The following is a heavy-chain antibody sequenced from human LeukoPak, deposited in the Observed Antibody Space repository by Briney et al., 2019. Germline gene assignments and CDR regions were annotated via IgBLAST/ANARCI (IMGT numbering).Heavy chain of an antibody. CDR3: ARARGVNDAFDI. J-gene: IGHJ3*02. CDR2: MNPNSGNT. Sequence: ASVKVSCKASGYTFTSYDINWVRQATGQGLEWMGWMNPNSGNTGYAQKFQGRVTMTRNTSISTAYMELSSLRSEDTAVYYCARARGVNDAFDIWGQGTMVTVSS. V-gene: IGHV1-8*01. D-gene: IGHD1-26*01. CDR1: GYTFTSYD.